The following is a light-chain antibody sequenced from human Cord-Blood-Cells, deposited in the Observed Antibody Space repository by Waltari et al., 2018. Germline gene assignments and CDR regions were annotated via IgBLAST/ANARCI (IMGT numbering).Light chain of an antibody. J-gene: IGLJ1*01. Sequence: QSALTQPASVSGSPGQSITIPCTGNSSDVGSDNPVPWYQQHPGKAPTLMIYEVGNRPSGVSNRFSGSKSDTASLTISGLQAEDEADYYCCSYAGSSTYVFGTGTKVTVL. CDR2: EVG. V-gene: IGLV2-23*02. CDR3: CSYAGSSTYV. CDR1: SSDVGSDNP.